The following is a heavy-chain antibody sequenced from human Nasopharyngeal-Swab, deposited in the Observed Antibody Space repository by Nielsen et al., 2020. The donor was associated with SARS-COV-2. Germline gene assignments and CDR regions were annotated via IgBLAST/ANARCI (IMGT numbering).Heavy chain of an antibody. CDR2: ITAGKGNT. CDR1: GYTLSNYA. Sequence: ASVKVSCKASGYTLSNYAMYWVRQAPGQRPEFMGWITAGKGNTIYSQKFQGRVRISRDTSANTVYMELNRLRSEDTAVYYCARVHAVAASRIDYWGQGTLVTVSS. V-gene: IGHV1-3*01. D-gene: IGHD6-19*01. J-gene: IGHJ4*02. CDR3: ARVHAVAASRIDY.